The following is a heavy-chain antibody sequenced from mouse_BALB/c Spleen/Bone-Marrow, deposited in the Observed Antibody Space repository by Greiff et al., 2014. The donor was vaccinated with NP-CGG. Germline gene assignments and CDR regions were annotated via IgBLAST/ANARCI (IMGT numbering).Heavy chain of an antibody. CDR1: GFTFSSFG. D-gene: IGHD1-2*01. CDR2: ISSGSSTI. J-gene: IGHJ4*01. Sequence: EVKLMESGGGLVQPGGSRKLSCAASGFTFSSFGMHWVRQAPEKGLGWVAYISSGSSTIYYADTVKGRFTISRDNPKNTRFLQMTSVRSEDTARYYCVRDYGYGAMDYWGQGTSVTVSS. CDR3: VRDYGYGAMDY. V-gene: IGHV5-17*02.